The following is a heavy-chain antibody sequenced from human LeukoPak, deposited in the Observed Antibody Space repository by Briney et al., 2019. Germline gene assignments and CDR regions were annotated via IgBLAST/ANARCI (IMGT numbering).Heavy chain of an antibody. Sequence: PSDTLSLTLILSAGSTRVYDGGWIRNPPGKGLDGMGYIYYSGSTNYNPSLKSRVTISVDTSERQFSLKLSSVTAADTAVYYCARSTSSAASGNQNDYWGQGTLVTVSS. D-gene: IGHD6-19*01. CDR2: IYYSGST. J-gene: IGHJ4*02. CDR1: AGSTRVYD. V-gene: IGHV4-59*08. CDR3: ARSTSSAASGNQNDY.